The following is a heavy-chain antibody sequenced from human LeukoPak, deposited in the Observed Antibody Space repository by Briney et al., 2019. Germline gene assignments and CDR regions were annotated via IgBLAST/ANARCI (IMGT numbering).Heavy chain of an antibody. CDR1: GGSISGYS. V-gene: IGHV4-59*12. CDR3: AKSNGYGLVDI. Sequence: SETLSLTCTVSGGSISGYSWSWIRQPPGKGLEWIGNIFYSGSTYYSPSLRSRVTISLDTSRNQFSLKLNSVTAADTAVYYCAKSNGYGLVDIWGQGTMVTVSS. J-gene: IGHJ3*02. CDR2: IFYSGST. D-gene: IGHD3-10*01.